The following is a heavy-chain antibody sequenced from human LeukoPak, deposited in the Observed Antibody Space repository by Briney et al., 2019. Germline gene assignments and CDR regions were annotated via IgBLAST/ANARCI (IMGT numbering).Heavy chain of an antibody. D-gene: IGHD3-9*01. CDR3: ARASDWSVDY. Sequence: SETLSLTCTVSGGSISNYYWSWIRQPAGMGLEWIGRIYASGSTNYNPSLKSRVTMSVDTSNNQFSLNLSSVTAADTAVYYCARASDWSVDYWGQGTLVTVSS. V-gene: IGHV4-4*07. J-gene: IGHJ4*02. CDR1: GGSISNYY. CDR2: IYASGST.